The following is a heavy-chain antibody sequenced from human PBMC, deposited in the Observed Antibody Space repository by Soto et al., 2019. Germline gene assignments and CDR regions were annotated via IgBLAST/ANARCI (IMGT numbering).Heavy chain of an antibody. Sequence: EAQLVESGGGLVQPGGSLRLSCAASGFTFSRYEMNWVRQAPGKGLEWVAYITGTGSTIYYADSVKGRFTISRDNANNSLYLHMNSLRAEDTGVYYCTREVQRSRYNHKEFDSWGQGTLVTVSS. CDR2: ITGTGSTI. CDR1: GFTFSRYE. D-gene: IGHD1-1*01. CDR3: TREVQRSRYNHKEFDS. J-gene: IGHJ4*02. V-gene: IGHV3-48*03.